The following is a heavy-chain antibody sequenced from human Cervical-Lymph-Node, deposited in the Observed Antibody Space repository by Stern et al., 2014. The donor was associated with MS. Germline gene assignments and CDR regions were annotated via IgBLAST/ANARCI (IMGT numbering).Heavy chain of an antibody. CDR1: GFTFDEYS. CDR3: TKDRAFNVGSLFDA. D-gene: IGHD3-10*01. V-gene: IGHV3-43*01. J-gene: IGHJ4*02. Sequence: EVQLVESGGVVVQPGGSLRLSCAAPGFTFDEYSLHWVRQAPGKGLEWVSFISWDGDIKHYADSVKGRFTISRDNSKNSLYLQMNSLRPEDTALYYCTKDRAFNVGSLFDAWGQGTLVTVSS. CDR2: ISWDGDIK.